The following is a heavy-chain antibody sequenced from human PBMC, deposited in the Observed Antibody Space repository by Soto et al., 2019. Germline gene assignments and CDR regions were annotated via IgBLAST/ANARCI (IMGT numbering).Heavy chain of an antibody. CDR3: ARDRTPPYYYDSSGYLPPGY. Sequence: GGSLRLSCAASGFTFSSYAMHWVRQAPGKGLEWVAVISYDGSNKYYADSVKCRFTISRDNSKNTLYLQMNSLRAEDAAVYYCARDRTPPYYYDSSGYLPPGYWGQGTLVTVSS. CDR1: GFTFSSYA. V-gene: IGHV3-30-3*01. D-gene: IGHD3-22*01. CDR2: ISYDGSNK. J-gene: IGHJ4*02.